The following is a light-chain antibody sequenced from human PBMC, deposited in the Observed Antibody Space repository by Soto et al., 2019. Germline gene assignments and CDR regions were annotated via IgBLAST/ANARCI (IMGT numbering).Light chain of an antibody. CDR1: SSDVGRYNY. CDR3: SSYTAGGTI. Sequence: QSALTQPASVSGSPGQSITISCTGTSSDVGRYNYVSWFQQHPGKAPQLIIYEVSNRPSGVSNRFSGSKSGNTASLTISGLQAEDEADYYCSSYTAGGTIFGTGTKLTVL. CDR2: EVS. J-gene: IGLJ1*01. V-gene: IGLV2-14*01.